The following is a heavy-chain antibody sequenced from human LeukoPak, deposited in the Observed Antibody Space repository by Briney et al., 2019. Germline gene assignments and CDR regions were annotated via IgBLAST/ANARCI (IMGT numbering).Heavy chain of an antibody. D-gene: IGHD3-16*02. V-gene: IGHV4-39*07. CDR3: ARGVAATHYDYVWGSYRFKWFDP. Sequence: KPSETLSLTCTVSGGSISSSSYYWGWIRQPPGKGLEWIGSIYYSGSTNYNPSLKSRVTISVDTSKNQFSLKLSSVTAADTAVYYCARGVAATHYDYVWGSYRFKWFDPWGQGTLVTVSS. J-gene: IGHJ5*02. CDR2: IYYSGST. CDR1: GGSISSSSYY.